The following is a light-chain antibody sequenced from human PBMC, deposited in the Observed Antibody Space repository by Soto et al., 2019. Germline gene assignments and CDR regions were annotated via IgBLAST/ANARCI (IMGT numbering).Light chain of an antibody. CDR1: QSFSRSY. J-gene: IGKJ2*01. CDR2: GAS. CDR3: QQYGTSGWT. Sequence: EIVLTQSPGTLSLSPGERATLSCRASQSFSRSYLAWYQQKPGQAPRLVIYGASSRATGIPDRFSGSGSGTDFTLTISRLEPEDFAVYYCQQYGTSGWTFGQGTKLEIK. V-gene: IGKV3-20*01.